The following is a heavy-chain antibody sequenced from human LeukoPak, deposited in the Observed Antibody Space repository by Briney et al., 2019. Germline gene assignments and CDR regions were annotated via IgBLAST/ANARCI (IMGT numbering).Heavy chain of an antibody. CDR2: ISSSSSYI. CDR1: GFTFSSYS. J-gene: IGHJ4*02. Sequence: GGSLRLSCAASGFTFSSYSMNWVRQAPGKGLEWVSSISSSSSYIYYADSVKGRFTISRDNAKNTLYLQMNSLRADDTAIYYFARDMGYDNGGYWKKYFDYWGQGILVTVSS. V-gene: IGHV3-21*01. D-gene: IGHD3-22*01. CDR3: ARDMGYDNGGYWKKYFDY.